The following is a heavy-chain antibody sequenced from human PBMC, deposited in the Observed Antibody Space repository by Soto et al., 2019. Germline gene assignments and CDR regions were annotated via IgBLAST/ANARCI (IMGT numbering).Heavy chain of an antibody. CDR1: GFNVSGSA. J-gene: IGHJ4*02. CDR2: IRSKAYNYAT. Sequence: EVQLVESGGGLVQPGGSLRLSRAASGFNVSGSAVHWVRQASGKGLEWVGRIRSKAYNYATPYAASVKGRFTISRDDSKNTAYLQLHRLRTGDTAVYYCAVGVRGDFDHWGRGTLVAVSA. V-gene: IGHV3-73*02. D-gene: IGHD3-16*01. CDR3: AVGVRGDFDH.